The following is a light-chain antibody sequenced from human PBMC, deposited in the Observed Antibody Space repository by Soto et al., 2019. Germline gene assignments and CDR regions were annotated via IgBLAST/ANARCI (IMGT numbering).Light chain of an antibody. V-gene: IGKV3-20*01. CDR2: GAS. CDR3: QQYGRSPLT. Sequence: ETGMTQSPATLSVSPGERATLSCRASQSINISLAWYQQRPGQAPRVVIYGASTRATGIPERFSGSGSGTDFTLTISRLEPEDFAVYYCQQYGRSPLTFGPGTKVDIK. CDR1: QSINIS. J-gene: IGKJ3*01.